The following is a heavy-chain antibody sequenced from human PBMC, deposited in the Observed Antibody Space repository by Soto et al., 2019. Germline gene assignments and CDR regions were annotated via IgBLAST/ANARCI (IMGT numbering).Heavy chain of an antibody. Sequence: QVQLQESGPGLVKPSETLSLTCTVSDGSVSSGSYHWGWIRQPPGKGLEWIGYIYHSGSTNYNPSLKSRVTISVDTSKNQFSLSLTSVTAADTAVYYCARLSVAWFDPWGQGTLVTVAS. D-gene: IGHD6-19*01. J-gene: IGHJ5*02. CDR2: IYHSGST. CDR1: DGSVSSGSYH. V-gene: IGHV4-61*01. CDR3: ARLSVAWFDP.